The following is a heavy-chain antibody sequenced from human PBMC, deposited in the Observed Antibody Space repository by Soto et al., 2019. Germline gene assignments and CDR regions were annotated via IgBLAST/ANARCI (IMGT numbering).Heavy chain of an antibody. V-gene: IGHV1-69*02. CDR1: GGTFSSYT. D-gene: IGHD2-2*01. J-gene: IGHJ5*02. Sequence: SVKVSCKASGGTFSSYTISWVRQAPGQGLEWMGRIIPILGIANYAQKFQGRVTMTRDTSTSTVYMELSSLRSEDTAVYYCARSRHFDPWGQGTLVTVSS. CDR2: IIPILGIA. CDR3: ARSRHFDP.